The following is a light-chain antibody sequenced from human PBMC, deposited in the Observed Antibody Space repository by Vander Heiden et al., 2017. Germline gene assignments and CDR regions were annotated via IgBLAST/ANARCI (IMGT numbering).Light chain of an antibody. Sequence: EIVLTQSPGTLSLSPGERATLSCRASQSVSSSYLAWYQQKPGQAPRLLIYGASSRATGIPDRFSGSGSGTDFTLTISRLEPEDFAVYYCQQDGSSNRVFGHGTKVDIK. V-gene: IGKV3-20*01. J-gene: IGKJ3*01. CDR1: QSVSSSY. CDR3: QQDGSSNRV. CDR2: GAS.